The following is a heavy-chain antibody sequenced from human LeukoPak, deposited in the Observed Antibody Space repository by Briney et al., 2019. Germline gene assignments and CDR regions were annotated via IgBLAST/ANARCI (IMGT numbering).Heavy chain of an antibody. CDR3: ARSGYGDLYFDS. J-gene: IGHJ4*02. D-gene: IGHD4-17*01. Sequence: PSETLSVTCTVSDDSVSSADYYWSWIRQPRGKGLEWMAYIFYSGSPYYNPSLKSRLTISIDTSKYQFSLKLNSVTAADTAVYYCARSGYGDLYFDSWGQGALVTVSS. V-gene: IGHV4-30-4*01. CDR1: DDSVSSADYY. CDR2: IFYSGSP.